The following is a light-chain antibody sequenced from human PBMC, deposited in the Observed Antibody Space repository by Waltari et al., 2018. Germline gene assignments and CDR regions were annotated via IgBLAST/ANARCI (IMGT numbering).Light chain of an antibody. CDR1: RRDYGAFNF. V-gene: IGLV2-11*01. CDR2: DAS. J-gene: IGLJ3*02. Sequence: QSALTQPRYVSASPGQSVATPCTVIRRDYGAFNFVTSYQHHPGNAPKLLIYDASQRPSGVPDRLSGSKSGNTASLTISGLQAEDEADYYCCSYAGRHTNWVFGGGTKLTVL. CDR3: CSYAGRHTNWV.